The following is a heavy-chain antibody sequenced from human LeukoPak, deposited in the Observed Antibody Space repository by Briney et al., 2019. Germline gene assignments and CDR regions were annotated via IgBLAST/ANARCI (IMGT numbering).Heavy chain of an antibody. J-gene: IGHJ4*02. V-gene: IGHV3-23*01. CDR2: IFGSGGSA. D-gene: IGHD2-15*01. CDR1: GFAFGSYA. CDR3: TKTTVGYSSGRFPGWPADY. Sequence: PGGSLRLSCTASGFAFGSYAMYWVRQAPGKGLEWVSGIFGSGGSAHYADSVKGRFTKSRDNSKNTVYLEMNSLGVEDTAVYYCTKTTVGYSSGRFPGWPADYWGQGTLVTVSS.